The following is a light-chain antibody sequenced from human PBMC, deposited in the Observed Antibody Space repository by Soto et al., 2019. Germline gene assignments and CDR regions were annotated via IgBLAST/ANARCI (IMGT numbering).Light chain of an antibody. J-gene: IGKJ2*01. Sequence: DIQMTQSPSTLSVSVGDRVTITCRASQTISSGLAWYQQKPGKAPKLLIYDVSSLKSGVPSRFSDSGSGTEFTLTISSLQPDDSATYYCQQYNSYSRYTFGQGTKLEMK. CDR1: QTISSG. V-gene: IGKV1-5*01. CDR2: DVS. CDR3: QQYNSYSRYT.